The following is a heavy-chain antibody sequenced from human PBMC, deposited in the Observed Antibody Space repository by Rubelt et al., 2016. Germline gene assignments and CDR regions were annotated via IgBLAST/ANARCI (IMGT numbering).Heavy chain of an antibody. D-gene: IGHD1-26*01. J-gene: IGHJ4*02. Sequence: GQLVESGGGLVQPGGSLRLSCAASGFTFSSNSMNWVRQAPGKGLEWVSYISSSSNTIYYADSVKGRFTISRDNAKDSLYLQMSSLRAEDTAFYYCVKDAARYYYATTNPFDNWGQGTLVSVSS. CDR2: ISSSSNTI. CDR3: VKDAARYYYATTNPFDN. CDR1: GFTFSSNS. V-gene: IGHV3-48*01.